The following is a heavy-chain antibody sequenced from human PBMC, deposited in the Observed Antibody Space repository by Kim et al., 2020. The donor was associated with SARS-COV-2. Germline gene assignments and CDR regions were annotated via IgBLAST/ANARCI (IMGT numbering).Heavy chain of an antibody. CDR3: ARDRMVRGRFDP. V-gene: IGHV4-31*03. CDR1: GGSISSGGYY. J-gene: IGHJ5*02. CDR2: IYYSGST. Sequence: SETLSLTCTVSGGSISSGGYYWSWIRQHPGKGLEWIGYIYYSGSTYYNPSLKSRVTISVDTSKNQFSLKLSSVTAADTAVYYCARDRMVRGRFDPWGQGTLVTVSS. D-gene: IGHD3-10*01.